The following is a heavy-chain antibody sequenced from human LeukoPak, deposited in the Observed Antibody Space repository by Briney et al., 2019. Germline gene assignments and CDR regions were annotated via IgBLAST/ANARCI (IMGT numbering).Heavy chain of an antibody. V-gene: IGHV4-4*07. CDR3: ARETTMVRGVILQINYYGTDV. D-gene: IGHD3-10*01. CDR2: IYTSGST. CDR1: GGSISSYY. Sequence: PSETLSLTCTVSGGSISSYYWSWIRQPAGKGLEWIGRIYTSGSTNYNPSLKSRVTMSVDTSKNQFSLKLSSVTAADTAVYYCARETTMVRGVILQINYYGTDVWGQGTTVTVSS. J-gene: IGHJ6*02.